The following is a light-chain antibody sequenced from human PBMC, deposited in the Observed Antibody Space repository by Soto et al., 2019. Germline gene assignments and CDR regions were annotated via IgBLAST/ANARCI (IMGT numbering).Light chain of an antibody. V-gene: IGLV8-61*01. CDR1: SGSVSTSYY. CDR3: VLYMGGGIWV. Sequence: QTVVTQEPSFSVSPGGTVTLTCGLSSGSVSTSYYPSWYQQTPGQAPRTLIYSTNTRSSGVPDRFSGFILGNKAALTITGAQADDESDYYCVLYMGGGIWVFGGGTKVTVL. J-gene: IGLJ3*02. CDR2: STN.